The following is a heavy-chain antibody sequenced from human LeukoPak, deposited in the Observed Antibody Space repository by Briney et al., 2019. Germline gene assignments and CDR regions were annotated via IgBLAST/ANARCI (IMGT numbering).Heavy chain of an antibody. CDR1: GFTVNSNY. CDR3: ARVYAGSYSYLAFDAFDI. J-gene: IGHJ3*02. Sequence: GGSLRLSCAASGFTVNSNYMSWVRQAPGKGLEWVSVIYSGGSTYYADSVKGRFTISRDNSKNTLYLQMNSLRAEDTAVYYCARVYAGSYSYLAFDAFDIWGQGTMVTVSS. CDR2: IYSGGST. V-gene: IGHV3-53*01. D-gene: IGHD1-26*01.